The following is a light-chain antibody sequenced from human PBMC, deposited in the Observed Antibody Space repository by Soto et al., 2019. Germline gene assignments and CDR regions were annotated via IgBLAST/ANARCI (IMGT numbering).Light chain of an antibody. CDR2: GNS. V-gene: IGLV1-40*01. CDR1: SSNIGAGYD. CDR3: QSYDSSLSGSV. Sequence: QSVLTQPPSVSGAPGQRVTISCTGSSSNIGAGYDVRWYQQLPGTAPKLLISGNSNRPSGVPDRFSGSKSGTSASLAITGLQAEDEADYYCQSYDSSLSGSVFGGGTKVTVL. J-gene: IGLJ2*01.